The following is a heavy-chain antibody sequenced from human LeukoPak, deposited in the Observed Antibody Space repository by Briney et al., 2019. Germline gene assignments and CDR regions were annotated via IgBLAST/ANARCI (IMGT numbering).Heavy chain of an antibody. V-gene: IGHV3-66*01. Sequence: GRSLRLSCAASGFTVSSNYMSWVRQAPGKGLEWVSVIYSGGSTYYADSVKGRFTISRDNSKNTLYLQMNSLRAEDTAVYYCAKEASYGYFDYWGQGTLVTVSS. J-gene: IGHJ4*02. CDR2: IYSGGST. D-gene: IGHD2-8*01. CDR3: AKEASYGYFDY. CDR1: GFTVSSNY.